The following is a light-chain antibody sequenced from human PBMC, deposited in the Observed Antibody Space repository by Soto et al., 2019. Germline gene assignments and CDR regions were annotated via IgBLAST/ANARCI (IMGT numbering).Light chain of an antibody. CDR2: GAS. Sequence: ENVLTQSPATLSLSPGERATLSCRASQTVSSNYLAWYQQRPGQAPRLLIYGASSRATGIPDRFSGSGSGTDFTLTISRLEPEDFAVYFCQQYGRSPPDTFGQGTKLEIK. V-gene: IGKV3-20*01. J-gene: IGKJ2*01. CDR3: QQYGRSPPDT. CDR1: QTVSSNY.